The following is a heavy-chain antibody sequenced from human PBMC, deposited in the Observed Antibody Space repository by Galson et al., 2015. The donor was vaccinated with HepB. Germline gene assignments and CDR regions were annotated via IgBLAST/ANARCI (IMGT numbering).Heavy chain of an antibody. CDR1: GYTFTSYG. V-gene: IGHV1-18*01. J-gene: IGHJ4*02. CDR2: ISAYNGNT. Sequence: QSGAEVKKPGASVKVSCKASGYTFTSYGISWVRQAPGQGLEWMGWISAYNGNTNYAQKLQGRVTITTDTSTSTAYMELSSLRSEDTAVYYCARGLYCSGGSCYSADYWGQGTLVTVSS. D-gene: IGHD2-15*01. CDR3: ARGLYCSGGSCYSADY.